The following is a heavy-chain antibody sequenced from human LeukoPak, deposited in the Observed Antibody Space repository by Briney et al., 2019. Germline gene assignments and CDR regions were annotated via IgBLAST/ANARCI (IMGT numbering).Heavy chain of an antibody. CDR2: INWNGGRI. Sequence: GGSLRLSCVASGFTFSSYWMHWVRQAPGKGLEWVSGINWNGGRIDYADSVKGRFTISRDNAKNSLYLQMNSLRAEDTALYYCASGGIYYGAAFDFWGQGTLVTVSS. J-gene: IGHJ4*02. V-gene: IGHV3-20*04. CDR3: ASGGIYYGAAFDF. CDR1: GFTFSSYW. D-gene: IGHD1-26*01.